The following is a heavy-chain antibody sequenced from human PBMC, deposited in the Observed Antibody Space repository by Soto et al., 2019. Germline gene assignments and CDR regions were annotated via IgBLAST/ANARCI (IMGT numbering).Heavy chain of an antibody. V-gene: IGHV4-34*01. J-gene: IGHJ3*02. Sequence: QVQLQQWGAGLLKPSETLSLTCAVYGGSFSGYYWSWIRQPPGKGLEWIGEINHSGSTNYTPSLTGRVTISVDTSKNQFSLKLSSVTAADTAVYYCARLMITFGGVIAHDAFDIWGQGTMVTVSS. D-gene: IGHD3-16*02. CDR2: INHSGST. CDR3: ARLMITFGGVIAHDAFDI. CDR1: GGSFSGYY.